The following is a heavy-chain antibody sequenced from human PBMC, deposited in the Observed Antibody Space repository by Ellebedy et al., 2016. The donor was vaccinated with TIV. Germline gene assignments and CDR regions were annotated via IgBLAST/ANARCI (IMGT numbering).Heavy chain of an antibody. J-gene: IGHJ3*02. CDR3: VRGWYSSGHCDVFAM. V-gene: IGHV3-30*03. CDR2: ISVDGRAV. CDR1: GFTFSDSV. Sequence: GGSLRLXXVGFGFTFSDSVMHWVRRDPGKGLDWVAGISVDGRAVHYPDSVKGRFTISRDNAQNAVYLQMNSLRLEDTAVYYCVRGWYSSGHCDVFAMWGQGTIVTVSS. D-gene: IGHD6-19*01.